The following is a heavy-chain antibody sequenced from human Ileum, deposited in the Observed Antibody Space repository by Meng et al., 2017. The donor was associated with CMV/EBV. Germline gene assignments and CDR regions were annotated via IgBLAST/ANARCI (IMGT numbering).Heavy chain of an antibody. V-gene: IGHV4-59*01. CDR1: GGSLSNYF. D-gene: IGHD3-16*01. CDR2: IYSSGYT. J-gene: IGHJ4*02. Sequence: SETLSLTCTVSGGSLSNYFWSWSRQPPGKGLEWIGYIYSSGYTSYNPSLKSRVTISLDTSKNQFSLKLSSVSAADTAIYHCARTGGAMGDHWGQGALVTVSS. CDR3: ARTGGAMGDH.